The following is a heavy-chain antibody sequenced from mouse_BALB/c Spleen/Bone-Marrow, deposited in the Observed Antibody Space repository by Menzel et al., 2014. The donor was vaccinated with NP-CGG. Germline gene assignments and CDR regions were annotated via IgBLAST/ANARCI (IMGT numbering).Heavy chain of an antibody. CDR3: ARGGDFTY. CDR2: FHPYNDDT. D-gene: IGHD3-3*01. Sequence: VQRVESGAELVKPGASVKMSCKALGYTFTTYPIEWMKQNHGKSLEWIGNFHPYNDDTKYNKKFKDKAKLTVEKSSSTVYLELSQLTADDSAVYYCARGGDFTYWGQGTLVTVSA. CDR1: GYTFTTYP. V-gene: IGHV1-47*01. J-gene: IGHJ3*01.